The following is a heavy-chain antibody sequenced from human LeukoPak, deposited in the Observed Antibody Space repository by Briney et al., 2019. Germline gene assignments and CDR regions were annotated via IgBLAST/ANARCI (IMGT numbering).Heavy chain of an antibody. D-gene: IGHD2-15*01. Sequence: SETLSLTCTVSGGSISSYYWSWIRQPPGKGLEWIGYIYYSGSTNYNPSLKSRVTISVDTSKNQFSLKLSSVTAADTAVYYCARMVGSGVDPTGGAFDIWGQGTMVTVSS. CDR3: ARMVGSGVDPTGGAFDI. CDR1: GGSISSYY. V-gene: IGHV4-59*01. CDR2: IYYSGST. J-gene: IGHJ3*02.